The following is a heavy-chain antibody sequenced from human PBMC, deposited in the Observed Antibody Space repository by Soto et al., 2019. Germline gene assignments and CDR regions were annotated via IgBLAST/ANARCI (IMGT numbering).Heavy chain of an antibody. CDR1: GGSISSGGYY. D-gene: IGHD4-17*01. J-gene: IGHJ4*02. Sequence: QVQLQESGPGLVKPSQTLSLTCTVSGGSISSGGYYWSWIRQHPGKGLEWIGYIYYSGSTDYNPSLKSRVTISVDTSKNQFSLKLSSVTAADTAVYYCARGASPEDYGGRGYFDYWGQGTLVTVSS. V-gene: IGHV4-31*03. CDR2: IYYSGST. CDR3: ARGASPEDYGGRGYFDY.